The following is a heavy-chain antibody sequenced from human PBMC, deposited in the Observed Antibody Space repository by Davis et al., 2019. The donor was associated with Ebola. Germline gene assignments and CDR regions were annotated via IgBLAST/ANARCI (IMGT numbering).Heavy chain of an antibody. CDR3: ARTRSVTFDAFDI. J-gene: IGHJ3*02. CDR1: GGSFSGYY. CDR2: INHSGST. Sequence: GSLRLSCAVSGGSFSGYYWSWIRQPPGKGLEWIGEINHSGSTNYNPSLKSRVTISVDTSKNQFSLKLSSVTAADTAVYYCARTRSVTFDAFDIWGQGTMVTVSS. V-gene: IGHV4-34*01. D-gene: IGHD4-17*01.